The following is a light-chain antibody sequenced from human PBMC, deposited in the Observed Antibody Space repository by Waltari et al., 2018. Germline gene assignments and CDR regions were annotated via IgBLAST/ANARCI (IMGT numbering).Light chain of an antibody. CDR3: YSTDIFRSERGV. CDR1: LLTKQF. V-gene: IGLV3-10*01. CDR2: EDT. J-gene: IGLJ2*01. Sequence: SYELTQPPSVSVSPGQTATITCSGDLLTKQFTYWFQQKSGQAPVMVIYEDTKRLSAIPERFSGSSSGTTAALTITGAQVEDEADYYCYSTDIFRSERGVFGGGTKLLVL.